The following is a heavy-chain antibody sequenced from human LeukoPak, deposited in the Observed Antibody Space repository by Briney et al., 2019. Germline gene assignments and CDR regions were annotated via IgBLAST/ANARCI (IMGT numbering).Heavy chain of an antibody. CDR3: ARVSIFGVVIANDY. CDR2: ITSGGDYM. D-gene: IGHD3-16*02. CDR1: GFTFGGYT. J-gene: IGHJ4*02. V-gene: IGHV3-21*01. Sequence: GGSLRLSCAASGFTFGGYTMSWVRQAPGKGLQWVSPITSGGDYMYYADPVKGRFTISRDDSKNSLYLHMNSLRAEDTAVYYCARVSIFGVVIANDYWGQGTVVTASS.